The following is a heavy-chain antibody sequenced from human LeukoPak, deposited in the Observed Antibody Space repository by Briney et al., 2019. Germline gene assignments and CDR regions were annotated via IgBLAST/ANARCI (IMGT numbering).Heavy chain of an antibody. J-gene: IGHJ3*02. D-gene: IGHD2-2*01. V-gene: IGHV1-69*13. CDR2: IFPIFGTA. CDR3: AGPGGISTSPGDAFDI. Sequence: GASVKVSCKASGGTFSSYAISWVRQAPGQGLEWMGGIFPIFGTANYAQKFQGRVTITADESTSTAYMELSSLRSEDTAVYYCAGPGGISTSPGDAFDIWGQGTMVTVSS. CDR1: GGTFSSYA.